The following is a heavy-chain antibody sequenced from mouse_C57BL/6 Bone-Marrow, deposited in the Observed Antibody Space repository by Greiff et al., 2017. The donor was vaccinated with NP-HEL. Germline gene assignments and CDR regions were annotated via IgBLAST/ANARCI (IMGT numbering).Heavy chain of an antibody. CDR1: GFTFSDAW. J-gene: IGHJ4*01. CDR2: IRNKANNHAT. Sequence: EVQLQESGGGLVQPGGSMKLSCAASGFTFSDAWMDWVRQSPEKGLEWVAEIRNKANNHATYSAESVIGRFTISRDDSTSSVYLQMSSLRAEATGIYYCTSLTNDYAMDYWGQGTSVTVSS. V-gene: IGHV6-6*01. D-gene: IGHD4-1*01. CDR3: TSLTNDYAMDY.